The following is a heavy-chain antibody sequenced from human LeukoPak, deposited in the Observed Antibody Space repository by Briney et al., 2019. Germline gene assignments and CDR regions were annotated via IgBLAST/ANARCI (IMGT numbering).Heavy chain of an antibody. CDR1: GGSIRRSTYY. CDR2: IYYSGGT. V-gene: IGHV4-39*07. D-gene: IGHD6-6*01. J-gene: IGHJ3*02. Sequence: SETLSLTCTVSGGSIRRSTYYWGWIRQPPGKGLEWIGSIYYSGGTNYNPSLESRVTISVDTSKNQFSLKLNSVTAADTAMYYCARWYSSSSRAFDIWGQGTVVTVSS. CDR3: ARWYSSSSRAFDI.